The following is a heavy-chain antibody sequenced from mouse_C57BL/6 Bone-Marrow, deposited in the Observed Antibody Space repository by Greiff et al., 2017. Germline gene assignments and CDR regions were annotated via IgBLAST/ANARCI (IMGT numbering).Heavy chain of an antibody. D-gene: IGHD1-1*01. CDR3: ASVLRYHYAMDY. Sequence: QVQLQQSGAELARPGASVKMSCKASGYTFTSYTMHWVKQRPGQGLEWIGYINPSSGYTKYNQKFKDKATLTADKSSSTAYMQLSSLTSEDSAVYYCASVLRYHYAMDYWGQGTSVTVSS. CDR2: INPSSGYT. CDR1: GYTFTSYT. J-gene: IGHJ4*01. V-gene: IGHV1-4*01.